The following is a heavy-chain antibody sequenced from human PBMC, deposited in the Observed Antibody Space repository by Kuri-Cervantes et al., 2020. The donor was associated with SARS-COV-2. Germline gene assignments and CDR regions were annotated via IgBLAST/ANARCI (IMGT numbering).Heavy chain of an antibody. CDR3: ASSEMATILRRNEKYVSDMDV. Sequence: AAAKVFCKASGHTFTSSFTSWVRKAPGQGLGWMGWISAYNVNTNYAQKCQGRVTNTADETTSTAIMEVSSLRSEDTAVYYCASSEMATILRRNEKYVSDMDVWGKGTTVTVSS. CDR2: ISAYNVNT. CDR1: GHTFTSSF. V-gene: IGHV1-18*01. D-gene: IGHD5-24*01. J-gene: IGHJ6*03.